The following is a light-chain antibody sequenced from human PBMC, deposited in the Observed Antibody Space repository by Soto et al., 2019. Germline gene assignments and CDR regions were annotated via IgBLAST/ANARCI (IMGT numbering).Light chain of an antibody. CDR3: QHYGSSPRT. J-gene: IGKJ1*01. CDR2: VSS. Sequence: IVLTQSPGTLSLSPGERAILSWKASQTVRSGYLAWYKQQPGQAPRLLSSVSSTRATGIPDRFSGSGSGTEFTLTISRLEPEDFELYYCQHYGSSPRTFGQGTKVDIK. V-gene: IGKV3-20*01. CDR1: QTVRSGY.